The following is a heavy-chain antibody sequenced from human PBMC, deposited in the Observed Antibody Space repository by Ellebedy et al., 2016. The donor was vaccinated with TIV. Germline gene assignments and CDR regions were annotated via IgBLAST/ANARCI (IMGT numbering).Heavy chain of an antibody. CDR3: VRARPYCGGDCFSFGN. CDR1: GFKFDDYA. CDR2: ISWNSGIT. J-gene: IGHJ4*02. Sequence: SLKISXAASGFKFDDYAMHWVRQVPGKGLEWVSGISWNSGITGYAESVKGRFAISRDNAKNSLFLQMDSLRAEDTAVYYCVRARPYCGGDCFSFGNWGQGSLVTVSS. D-gene: IGHD2-21*02. V-gene: IGHV3-9*01.